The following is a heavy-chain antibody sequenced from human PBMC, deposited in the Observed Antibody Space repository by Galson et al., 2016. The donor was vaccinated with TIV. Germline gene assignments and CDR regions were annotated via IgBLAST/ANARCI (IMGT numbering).Heavy chain of an antibody. CDR2: ISGYDTNT. D-gene: IGHD6-13*01. CDR3: ARDAPYSSSWSIDY. V-gene: IGHV1-18*04. CDR1: GYTFTNYG. J-gene: IGHJ4*02. Sequence: SVKVSCKASGYTFTNYGISWVRQAPGQGLEWMGWISGYDTNTEYVQMLQDRVTMTKDTSTSTAYMELRSLRYDDTAVYYCARDAPYSSSWSIDYWGQGSLVTVSS.